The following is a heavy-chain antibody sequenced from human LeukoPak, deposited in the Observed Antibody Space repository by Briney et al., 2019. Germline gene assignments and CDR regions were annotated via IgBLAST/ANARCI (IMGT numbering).Heavy chain of an antibody. J-gene: IGHJ4*02. CDR3: ASGHPVLRYFDWLLCPFDY. D-gene: IGHD3-9*01. CDR2: ISGSGGST. CDR1: GFTFSSYG. Sequence: GGSLRLSCAASGFTFSSYGMSWVRQAPGKGLEWVSAISGSGGSTYYADSVKGRFTISRDNSKNTLYLQMNSLRAEDTAVYYCASGHPVLRYFDWLLCPFDYWGQGTLVTVSS. V-gene: IGHV3-23*01.